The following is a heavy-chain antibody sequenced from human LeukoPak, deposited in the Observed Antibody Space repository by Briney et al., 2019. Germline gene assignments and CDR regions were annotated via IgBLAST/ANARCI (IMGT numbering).Heavy chain of an antibody. CDR3: ARVVGYCSSTSCYNYYYGMDV. CDR1: RFPFSSYW. V-gene: IGHV3-74*01. J-gene: IGHJ6*02. CDR2: INSDGSST. Sequence: PGGSLRLSCVASRFPFSSYWMHWVRQAPGKGLVWVSRINSDGSSTSYADSVKGRFTISRDNAKNTLYLQMNSLRAEDTAVYYCARVVGYCSSTSCYNYYYGMDVWGQGTTVTVSS. D-gene: IGHD2-2*02.